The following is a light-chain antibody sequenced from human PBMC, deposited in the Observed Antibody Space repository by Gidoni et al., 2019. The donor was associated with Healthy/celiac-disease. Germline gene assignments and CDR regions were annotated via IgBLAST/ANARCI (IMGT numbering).Light chain of an antibody. V-gene: IGKV6D-21*02. CDR2: YAA. CDR3: RQSNSLPRT. J-gene: IGKJ1*01. Sequence: EIVLTQSPDFQSVTPKEKVTITCRASQSISSSLHRYQQKPDQSPKLLIKYAAQSIAGVPSGFSGGRSWTEFTLPINSLVADDAAAYYCRQSNSLPRTFGQGTKVEIK. CDR1: QSISSS.